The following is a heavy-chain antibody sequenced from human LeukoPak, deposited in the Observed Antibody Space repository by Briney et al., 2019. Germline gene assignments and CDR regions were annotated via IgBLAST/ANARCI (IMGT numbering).Heavy chain of an antibody. CDR1: GFTLSSYW. J-gene: IGHJ4*02. V-gene: IGHV3-74*01. D-gene: IGHD5-24*01. Sequence: PGGSLRLSCAASGFTLSSYWMHWVRQVPGKGLVWVSRINPDGSTTTYADSVKGRFTISRDNVKNTLYLQMNSLRAEDTAVYYCAREGEDGYNYYSYWGQGTLVTASS. CDR3: AREGEDGYNYYSY. CDR2: INPDGSTT.